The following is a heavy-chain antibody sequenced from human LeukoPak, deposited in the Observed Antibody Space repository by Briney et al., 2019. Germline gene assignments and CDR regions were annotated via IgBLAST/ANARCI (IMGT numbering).Heavy chain of an antibody. Sequence: GGSLRLSCAASGYTFSDYYMSWIRQAPGKGLEWVSYISSSGSTIYYADSVKGRFTISRDNAKNSLYLQMNSLRAEDTAVYYCARGGYSSSFGYYYYYMDVWGKGTTVTVSS. J-gene: IGHJ6*03. CDR3: ARGGYSSSFGYYYYYMDV. CDR1: GYTFSDYY. CDR2: ISSSGSTI. V-gene: IGHV3-11*01. D-gene: IGHD6-6*01.